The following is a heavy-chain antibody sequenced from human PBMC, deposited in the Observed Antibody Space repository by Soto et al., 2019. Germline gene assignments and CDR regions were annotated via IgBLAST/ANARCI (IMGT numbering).Heavy chain of an antibody. J-gene: IGHJ4*02. V-gene: IGHV1-3*01. CDR1: GYTFTSYA. CDR2: INAGSGNT. D-gene: IGHD5-12*01. Sequence: ASVKVSRKASGYTFTSYAIHWVRQAPGQRLEWMRWINAGSGNTKYSQKFQGRVIITRDTSAGTTNMELRSLRSEDTAVYYCATPIVAFYWGQGTLVTVSS. CDR3: ATPIVAFY.